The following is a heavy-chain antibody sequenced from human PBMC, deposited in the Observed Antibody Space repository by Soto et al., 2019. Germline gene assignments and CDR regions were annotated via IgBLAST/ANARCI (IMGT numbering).Heavy chain of an antibody. J-gene: IGHJ4*02. CDR3: ARSAGWYAVHS. V-gene: IGHV4-4*02. Sequence: QVQLQESGPGLVKPSGTLSLTCAVSGDSVSSNYYWCWVRQPPGKGLEWIGEIYHTGTTNYNPSLKSRVPISVDKSNNQFSLDLSSVTAADTAVYYCARSAGWYAVHSWGPGTLVTVSS. D-gene: IGHD6-19*01. CDR2: IYHTGTT. CDR1: GDSVSSNYY.